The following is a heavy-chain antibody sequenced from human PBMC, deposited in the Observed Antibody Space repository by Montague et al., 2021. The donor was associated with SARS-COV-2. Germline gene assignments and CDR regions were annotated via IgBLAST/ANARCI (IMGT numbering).Heavy chain of an antibody. D-gene: IGHD3-9*01. CDR2: TYYRSKWDS. J-gene: IGHJ3*02. CDR1: GDSVSSKSVA. V-gene: IGHV6-1*01. Sequence: CAISGDSVSSKSVAWNWIRQSPSRGLEWLGRTYYRSKWDSDYAXXXKXRLVITPDTSKNQVSLQLNSVIPEDTAVYFCASSGITLTGLDAFDIWGKGTMVTVSS. CDR3: ASSGITLTGLDAFDI.